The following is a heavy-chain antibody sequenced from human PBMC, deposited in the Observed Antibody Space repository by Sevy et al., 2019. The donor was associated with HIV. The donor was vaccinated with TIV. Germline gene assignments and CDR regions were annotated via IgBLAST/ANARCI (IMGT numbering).Heavy chain of an antibody. CDR1: GFSFTSYS. CDR2: ISSSSTI. D-gene: IGHD1-26*01. CDR3: ARDQSRNSGFDY. V-gene: IGHV3-48*01. J-gene: IGHJ4*02. Sequence: GGFLRLSCAASGFSFTSYSMNWVRQAPGKGLEWVSYISSSSTIYYADSVKGRFTISRDNAKNSLFLQMNSLTAEDTAVYYCARDQSRNSGFDYWGQGTLVTVSS.